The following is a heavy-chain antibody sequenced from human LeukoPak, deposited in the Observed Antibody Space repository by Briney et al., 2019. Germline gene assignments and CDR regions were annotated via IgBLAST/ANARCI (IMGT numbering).Heavy chain of an antibody. Sequence: ASVKVSCKASGYTFTSSGFSWVRQAPGQGLEWMGWISAYNGKTNYAQKFQGRVTMTTDTSTSTAYMELRRLRSDDTAVYYCARVTVDTAMVPFDYWGQGTLVTVSS. D-gene: IGHD5-18*01. J-gene: IGHJ4*02. CDR3: ARVTVDTAMVPFDY. CDR1: GYTFTSSG. V-gene: IGHV1-18*01. CDR2: ISAYNGKT.